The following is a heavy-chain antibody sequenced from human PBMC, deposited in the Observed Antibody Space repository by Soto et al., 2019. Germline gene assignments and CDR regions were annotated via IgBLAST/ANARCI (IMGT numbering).Heavy chain of an antibody. CDR1: GFTFSGFY. CDR3: ARDIPYSGATKYFDY. D-gene: IGHD1-26*01. V-gene: IGHV3-11*06. Sequence: QVQLVESGGGLVEPGGSLRLSCAVSGFTFSGFYMSWIRQAPGKGLQWISHISRSSDYTHYADSVKGRFTISRDNSKNLLYLQMNSLRAEDTAVYYCARDIPYSGATKYFDYWGPGTLVIVSS. CDR2: ISRSSDYT. J-gene: IGHJ4*02.